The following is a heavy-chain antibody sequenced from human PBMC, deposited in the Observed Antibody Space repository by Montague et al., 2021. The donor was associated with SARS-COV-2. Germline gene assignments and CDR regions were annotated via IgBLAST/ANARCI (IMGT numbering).Heavy chain of an antibody. CDR2: ISSSSSYI. CDR1: GFTFSSYE. CDR3: ARGGVRQQVIGF. V-gene: IGHV3-21*01. Sequence: SLRLSCAASGFTFSSYEMNWLRQAPGKGLEWVSYISSSSSYIYYADSVKGRFTISRDNAKNSLYLQMNSLRAEDTAVYYCARGGVRQQVIGFWGQGSLVTVSS. D-gene: IGHD3-10*02. J-gene: IGHJ4*02.